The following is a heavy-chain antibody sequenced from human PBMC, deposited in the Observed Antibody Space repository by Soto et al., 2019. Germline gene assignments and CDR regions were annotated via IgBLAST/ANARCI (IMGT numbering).Heavy chain of an antibody. CDR2: ISYDGSNK. CDR1: GFTFSSYG. J-gene: IGHJ6*03. Sequence: QVQLVESGGGVVQPGRSLRLSCAASGFTFSSYGMHWVRQAPGKGLEWVAVISYDGSNKYYADSVKGRFTISRDNSKNTLYLQMNSLRAEDTAVYYCAKVIQGYYCYVDVWGKGTTVTVSS. V-gene: IGHV3-30*18. CDR3: AKVIQGYYCYVDV.